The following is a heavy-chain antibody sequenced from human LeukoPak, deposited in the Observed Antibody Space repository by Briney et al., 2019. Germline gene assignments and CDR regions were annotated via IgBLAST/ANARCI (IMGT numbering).Heavy chain of an antibody. CDR2: IKQDGSEQ. CDR1: GCIFSGYW. D-gene: IGHD6-13*01. J-gene: IGHJ4*02. Sequence: EGLRLSCAASGCIFSGYWMNWVRQAPGKGLDWVANIKQDGSEQHYVDSVRGRFTISRDNAKNSLYLQMNSLRVEDTAVYYCARDGFVGAADYWGQGTLVTVSS. CDR3: ARDGFVGAADY. V-gene: IGHV3-7*01.